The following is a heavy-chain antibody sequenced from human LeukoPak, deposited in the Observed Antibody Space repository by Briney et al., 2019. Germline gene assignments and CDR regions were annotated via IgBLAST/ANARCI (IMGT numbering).Heavy chain of an antibody. J-gene: IGHJ4*02. D-gene: IGHD1-26*01. Sequence: GGSLRLSCAASGFTFSSYGMHWVRQAPGKGLEWVAVISYDGSNKYYADSVKGRFTISRDNSKNTLYLQMNSLRAEDTAVYYCAKDLEDSGSYYFDYWGQGTLVTVSS. V-gene: IGHV3-30*18. CDR3: AKDLEDSGSYYFDY. CDR1: GFTFSSYG. CDR2: ISYDGSNK.